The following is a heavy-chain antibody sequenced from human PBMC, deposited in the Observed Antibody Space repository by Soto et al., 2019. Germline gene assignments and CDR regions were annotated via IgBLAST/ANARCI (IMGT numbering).Heavy chain of an antibody. V-gene: IGHV3-15*07. CDR1: GFTFSNAW. D-gene: IGHD2-8*01. CDR3: TTGTVYAILGI. J-gene: IGHJ3*02. Sequence: GGSLRLSCAASGFTFSNAWMNWVRQAPGKGLEWVGRIKSKTDDGTTDYAAPVKGRFTISRDDSKNTLYLQMNSLKTEDTAVYYCTTGTVYAILGIWGQGTMVTVS. CDR2: IKSKTDDGTT.